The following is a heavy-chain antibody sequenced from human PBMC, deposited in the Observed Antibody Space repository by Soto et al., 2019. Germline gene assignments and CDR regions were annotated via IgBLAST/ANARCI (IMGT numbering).Heavy chain of an antibody. J-gene: IGHJ6*02. V-gene: IGHV4-61*01. D-gene: IGHD1-7*01. Sequence: SETLSLTCTVSGGSVSSGSYYWSWIRQPPGKGLEWIGYIYYSGSTNYNPSLKSRVTISVDTSKNQFSLKLSSVTAVDSSVFYCARYNWNYVDGMDVWGQGTTVTVSS. CDR1: GGSVSSGSYY. CDR2: IYYSGST. CDR3: ARYNWNYVDGMDV.